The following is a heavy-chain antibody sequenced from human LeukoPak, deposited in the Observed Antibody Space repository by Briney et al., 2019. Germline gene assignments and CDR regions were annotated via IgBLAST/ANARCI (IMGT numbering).Heavy chain of an antibody. D-gene: IGHD3-10*01. J-gene: IGHJ5*02. V-gene: IGHV4-39*01. CDR3: ARHGPITMVRGVTNWFDP. Sequence: SETLSLTCTVSGGSISSSSYYWGWMRQPPWKGLEWIGNIYYSGSTYYNPSLESRVTISVDTSKNQFSLKLSSVTAADTAVYYCARHGPITMVRGVTNWFDPWGQGTLVTVSS. CDR2: IYYSGST. CDR1: GGSISSSSYY.